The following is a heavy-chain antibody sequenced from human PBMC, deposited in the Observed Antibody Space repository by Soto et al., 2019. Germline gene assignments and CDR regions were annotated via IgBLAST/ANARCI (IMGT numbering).Heavy chain of an antibody. V-gene: IGHV3-53*01. Sequence: GSLRLACAASGFTCSSNYMSWVRQAPGKGLEWVSVIYSAGSTYYADSVKGRFTISRDNSKNTLYLQMNSLRAEDTAVYYCARDKGQYYFDYWGQGTLVTVSS. CDR3: ARDKGQYYFDY. J-gene: IGHJ4*02. CDR2: IYSAGST. CDR1: GFTCSSNY.